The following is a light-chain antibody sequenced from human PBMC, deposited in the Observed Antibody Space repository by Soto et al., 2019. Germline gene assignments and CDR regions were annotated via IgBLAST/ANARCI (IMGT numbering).Light chain of an antibody. CDR2: GAS. Sequence: ETLMTQSPANLSLSPGETATLSCTARQSISNNLAWYQQKPGQAPRLLIYGASNRATGIPDRFSGSGSGTDFTLTISRLEPEDFAVYYCQQYGNSPQTFGQGTKVDI. V-gene: IGKV3-20*01. CDR1: QSISNN. CDR3: QQYGNSPQT. J-gene: IGKJ1*01.